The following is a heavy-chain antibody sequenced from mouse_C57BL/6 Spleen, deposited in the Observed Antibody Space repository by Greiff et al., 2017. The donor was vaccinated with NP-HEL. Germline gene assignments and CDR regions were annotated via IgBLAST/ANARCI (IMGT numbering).Heavy chain of an antibody. J-gene: IGHJ4*01. CDR2: ISSGSSTI. D-gene: IGHD1-1*01. CDR1: GFTFSDYG. Sequence: EVMLVESGGGLVKPGGSLKLSCAASGFTFSDYGMHWVRQAPEKGLEWVAYISSGSSTIYYADTVKGRFTISRDNAKNTLFLQMTSLRSEDTAMYYCARRTITTGYAMDYWGQGTSVTVSS. CDR3: ARRTITTGYAMDY. V-gene: IGHV5-17*01.